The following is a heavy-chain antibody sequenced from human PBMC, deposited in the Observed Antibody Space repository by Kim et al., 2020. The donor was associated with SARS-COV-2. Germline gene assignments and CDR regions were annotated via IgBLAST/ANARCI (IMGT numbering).Heavy chain of an antibody. D-gene: IGHD4-17*01. Sequence: GGSLRLSCAASGFTFSDFSFNWVRQAPGKGLEWVASISTGGGFYIYYADSVKGRFTISRDKAKSSVYLQMNSLRAEDTSVYYCARVSNYGDYYYDSWSQG. J-gene: IGHJ4*02. V-gene: IGHV3-21*06. CDR3: ARVSNYGDYYYDS. CDR1: GFTFSDFS. CDR2: ISTGGGFYI.